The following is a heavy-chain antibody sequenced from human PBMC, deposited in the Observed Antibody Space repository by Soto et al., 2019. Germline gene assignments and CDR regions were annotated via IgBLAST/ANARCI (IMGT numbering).Heavy chain of an antibody. J-gene: IGHJ4*02. V-gene: IGHV4-59*08. CDR3: ARAAYYYDRSGYFPIDY. CDR1: GGSISSYD. D-gene: IGHD3-22*01. CDR2: IYYSGST. Sequence: SETLSLTCTVSGGSISSYDWSWIRQPPGKGLEWIGYIYYSGSTNYNPSLKSRVTISVDTSKNQFSLKLSSVTAADTAVYYCARAAYYYDRSGYFPIDYWGQGTLVTVSS.